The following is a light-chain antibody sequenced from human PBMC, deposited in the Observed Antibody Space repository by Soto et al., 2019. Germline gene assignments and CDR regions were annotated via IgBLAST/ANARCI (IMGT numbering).Light chain of an antibody. Sequence: QSALTQPRSVSVSPGQSVTSSCTGTSSDVGGYNYVSWYQQHPGNARKLMIYDVSKRPSGVPDRFSGSKSGNTASLTISGLQAEDEADYYCCSYAGSSLFGGGTKLTVL. CDR1: SSDVGGYNY. CDR2: DVS. V-gene: IGLV2-11*01. J-gene: IGLJ2*01. CDR3: CSYAGSSL.